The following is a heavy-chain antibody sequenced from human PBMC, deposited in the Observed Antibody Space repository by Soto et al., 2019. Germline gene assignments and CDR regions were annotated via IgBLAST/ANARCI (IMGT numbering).Heavy chain of an antibody. J-gene: IGHJ4*02. V-gene: IGHV1-18*01. CDR1: GYTFSSYG. Sequence: QVYLVQSGAEVKKPGASVKLSCKATGYTFSSYGISWVRQAPGQGLEWMGWTNTYTGDTIYAQKFQGRVSMTTDVLTTTSYVELRSLKSDDTAVYFCARFNAHRSGGTCYSDYWGQGTLVTVSS. D-gene: IGHD2-15*01. CDR3: ARFNAHRSGGTCYSDY. CDR2: TNTYTGDT.